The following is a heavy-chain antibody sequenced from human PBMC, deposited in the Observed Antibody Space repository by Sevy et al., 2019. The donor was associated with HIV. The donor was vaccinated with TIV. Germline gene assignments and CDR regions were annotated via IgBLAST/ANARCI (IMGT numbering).Heavy chain of an antibody. D-gene: IGHD6-25*01. J-gene: IGHJ3*02. CDR3: AKSMGGFDAFDI. Sequence: GGSLRLSCAASGFTFSSYDMSWVRQAPGKGLEWVSVISGSGVSTYYADSVKGRWTISRDNSKNTLYLQLYSLRAEYTAVYYFAKSMGGFDAFDIWGQGTMVTVSS. CDR2: ISGSGVST. CDR1: GFTFSSYD. V-gene: IGHV3-23*01.